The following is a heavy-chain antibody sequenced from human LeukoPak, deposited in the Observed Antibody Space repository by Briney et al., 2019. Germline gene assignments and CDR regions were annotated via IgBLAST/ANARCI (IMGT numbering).Heavy chain of an antibody. V-gene: IGHV1-2*02. D-gene: IGHD2-2*01. CDR3: ARDFLSTGGLSYQLQTRFYGMDV. CDR1: GYTFTGYY. J-gene: IGHJ6*02. Sequence: ASVKVSCKASGYTFTGYYMHWVRQAPGQGLEWMGWINPNSGGTNYAQKFQGRVTMTRGTSISTAYMELSRLRSDDTAVYYCARDFLSTGGLSYQLQTRFYGMDVWGQGTTVTVSS. CDR2: INPNSGGT.